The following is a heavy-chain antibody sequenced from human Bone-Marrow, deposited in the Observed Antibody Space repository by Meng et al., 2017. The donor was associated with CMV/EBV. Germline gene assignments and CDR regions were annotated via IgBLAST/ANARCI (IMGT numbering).Heavy chain of an antibody. J-gene: IGHJ4*02. D-gene: IGHD6-13*01. V-gene: IGHV4-61*05. CDR1: GGSISSSSYY. CDR2: IYSSGNYYSGTT. CDR3: ARGSSSWPNPLDY. Sequence: SETLSLTCTVSGGSISSSSYYWGWIRQPPGKGLEWIGYIYSSGNYYSGTTNYNPSLKSRVTISVDTSKSQFSLNLSSVTVADTAVYYCARGSSSWPNPLDYWGQGPLVTVYS.